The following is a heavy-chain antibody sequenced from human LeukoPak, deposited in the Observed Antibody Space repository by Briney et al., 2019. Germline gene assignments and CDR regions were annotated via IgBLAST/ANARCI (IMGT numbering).Heavy chain of an antibody. CDR1: GFTFSSYG. CDR2: ISYDGSNK. Sequence: GGSLRLSCAASGFTFSSYGMHWVRQAPGKGLEWVAVISYDGSNKYYADSVKGRFTISRDNSKNTLYLQMNSLRAEDTAVYYCAKDNRYCSGGSCYPPTDYWGQGTLVTVSS. CDR3: AKDNRYCSGGSCYPPTDY. V-gene: IGHV3-30*18. J-gene: IGHJ4*02. D-gene: IGHD2-15*01.